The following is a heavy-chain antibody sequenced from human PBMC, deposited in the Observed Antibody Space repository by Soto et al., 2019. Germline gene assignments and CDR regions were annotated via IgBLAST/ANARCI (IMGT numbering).Heavy chain of an antibody. J-gene: IGHJ6*02. CDR2: IIPIFGTA. Sequence: SVNVSCKSSGGTFSSYSISWVRQAPGQGLECMGWIIPIFGTANYAQKFQGRVTITADESTSTAYMELSSLRSEDTAVYYCARPSFGVVTTPLYYYGMDVWGQGTTVTFSS. V-gene: IGHV1-69*13. D-gene: IGHD3-3*01. CDR1: GGTFSSYS. CDR3: ARPSFGVVTTPLYYYGMDV.